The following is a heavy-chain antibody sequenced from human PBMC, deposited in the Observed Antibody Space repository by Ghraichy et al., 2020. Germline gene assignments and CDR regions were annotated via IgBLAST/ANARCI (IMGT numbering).Heavy chain of an antibody. Sequence: GGSLRLSCAASGFTFSNAWMSWVRQAPGKGLEWVGRIKSKTDGGTTDYAAPVKGRFTISRDDSKNTLYLQMNSLKTEDTAVYYCTTDMESVLLWFGESWDYWGQGTLVTVSS. CDR3: TTDMESVLLWFGESWDY. V-gene: IGHV3-15*01. D-gene: IGHD3-10*01. CDR1: GFTFSNAW. J-gene: IGHJ4*02. CDR2: IKSKTDGGTT.